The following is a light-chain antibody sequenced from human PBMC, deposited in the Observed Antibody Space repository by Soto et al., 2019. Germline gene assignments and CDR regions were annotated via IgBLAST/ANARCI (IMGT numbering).Light chain of an antibody. CDR2: DAF. CDR1: QSVSSN. CDR3: QQRSNWPLT. Sequence: EIVLTQSPATLSLTPGERATLSCRASQSVSSNLVWYQQKPGQAPRLLLYDAFNRATGIPARFSGSGSGTDFTLTISSLEPEDFAVYYCQQRSNWPLTFGGGTKVEIK. V-gene: IGKV3-11*01. J-gene: IGKJ4*01.